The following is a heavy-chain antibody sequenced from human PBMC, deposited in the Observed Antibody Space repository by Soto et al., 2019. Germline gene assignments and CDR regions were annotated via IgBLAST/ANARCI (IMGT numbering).Heavy chain of an antibody. CDR3: AKAFXEVPAASPVYYYYGMDV. Sequence: SLRLSCAASRFRFSSYGMHWVRQTPGKGLEWVAVISYDGSNKYYADSVKGRFTISRDNSKNTLYLQMNSLRAEDTAVYYCAKAFXEVPAASPVYYYYGMDVWGQGTTVTVSS. V-gene: IGHV3-30*18. D-gene: IGHD2-2*01. J-gene: IGHJ6*02. CDR2: ISYDGSNK. CDR1: RFRFSSYG.